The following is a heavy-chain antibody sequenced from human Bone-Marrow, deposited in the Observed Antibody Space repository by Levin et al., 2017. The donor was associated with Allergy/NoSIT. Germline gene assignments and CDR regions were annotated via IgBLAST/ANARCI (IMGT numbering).Heavy chain of an antibody. CDR1: GFNLAAYD. Sequence: PGGSLRLSCAASGFNLAAYDMSWVRQAPGKGLEWVSAISAKGDFTFYIDPVQGRFTTSRDNSMNTLYLHINNLRVDDTAIYFCAKKMHNIWSEGNWFDLWGRGTQVIVSS. D-gene: IGHD2/OR15-2a*01. CDR2: ISAKGDFT. V-gene: IGHV3-23*01. J-gene: IGHJ5*02. CDR3: AKKMHNIWSEGNWFDL.